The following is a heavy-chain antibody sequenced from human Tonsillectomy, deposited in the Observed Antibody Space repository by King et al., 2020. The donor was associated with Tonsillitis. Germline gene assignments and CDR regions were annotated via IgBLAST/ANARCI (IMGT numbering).Heavy chain of an antibody. CDR1: GDSVTSGSYY. Sequence: QLQESGPGLVKPSETLSLTCTVSGDSVTSGSYYWSWIRQPPGKGLEWIGYIYYSAATNYNTSHKSRVTISLDTSKNQFSLQLTPVTTTYTAVYYCARAVAALDYWGQGTLVTVSS. D-gene: IGHD5-12*01. V-gene: IGHV4-61*01. CDR3: ARAVAALDY. J-gene: IGHJ4*02. CDR2: IYYSAAT.